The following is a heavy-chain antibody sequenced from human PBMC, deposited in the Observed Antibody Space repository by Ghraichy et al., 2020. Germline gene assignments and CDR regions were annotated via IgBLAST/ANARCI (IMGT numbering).Heavy chain of an antibody. V-gene: IGHV4-30-2*01. CDR3: VKSGASGSYKWFDP. CDR2: IYYSGNT. J-gene: IGHJ5*02. D-gene: IGHD3-10*01. CDR1: GGSISSGGFS. Sequence: QTLSLACVVSGGSISSGGFSWNWIRQPPGKGLEWIGYIYYSGNTYYNPSLKSRVTISVDRSKNQFSLKLRSPTAADTAVYYCVKSGASGSYKWFDPWGQGTLVTVAS.